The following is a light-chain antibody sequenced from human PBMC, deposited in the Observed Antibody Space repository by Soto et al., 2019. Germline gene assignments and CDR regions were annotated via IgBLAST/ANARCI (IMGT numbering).Light chain of an antibody. CDR3: QQYGSTPLT. V-gene: IGKV3-20*01. Sequence: EIVLKQSPGTLSLSPGERATLSCRASQSVRNNYLVWYQQRPGQPPRFLMYDVSTRAAGIPDRFSGSGSGTEFTLTISRLEPEDFAVYYCQQYGSTPLTFGGGTKVEIE. CDR2: DVS. CDR1: QSVRNNY. J-gene: IGKJ4*01.